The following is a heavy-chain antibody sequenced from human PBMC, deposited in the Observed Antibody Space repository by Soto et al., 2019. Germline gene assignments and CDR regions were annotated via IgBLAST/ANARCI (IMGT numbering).Heavy chain of an antibody. CDR2: INPSSGGT. CDR3: VRDPLYCSGGNCYSTGVFNWFDP. Sequence: ASVKVSCKASGYTFTGYYIHWVRQAPGQGLEWLGWINPSSGGTNYAQKFQGWVTMTRDTSIATAYMELSRLKSDDTAVYYCVRDPLYCSGGNCYSTGVFNWFDPWGQGTLVTVSS. CDR1: GYTFTGYY. D-gene: IGHD2-15*01. V-gene: IGHV1-2*04. J-gene: IGHJ5*02.